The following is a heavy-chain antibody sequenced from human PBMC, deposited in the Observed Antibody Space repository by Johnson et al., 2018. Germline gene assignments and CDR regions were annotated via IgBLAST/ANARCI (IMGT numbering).Heavy chain of an antibody. CDR3: AKGGKYRFAFCYYMDV. D-gene: IGHD3-10*01. CDR2: IRWDGGSV. CDR1: GFTFRDSA. J-gene: IGHJ6*03. V-gene: IGHV3-9*03. Sequence: VQLVESGGGLGQPGESLRLSCAASGFTFRDSAMHWVRQPPGKGLEWVSGIRWDGGSVGYVASVKGRLPISRDNAKNSLSLQRSSLRGDDMALYYWAKGGKYRFAFCYYMDVWGKGTTVTGSS.